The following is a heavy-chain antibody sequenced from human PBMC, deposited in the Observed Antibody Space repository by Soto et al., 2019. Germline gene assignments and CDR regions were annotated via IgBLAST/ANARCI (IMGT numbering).Heavy chain of an antibody. CDR1: GGSISSSSYY. CDR3: ARQYSSSWGDFDC. Sequence: SETLSLTCTVSGGSISSSSYYWGWIRQPPGKGLEWIGSIYYSGSTYYNPSLKSRVTIPVDTSKNQFSLKLSSVTAADTAVYYCARQYSSSWGDFDCWGQGTLVTVSS. V-gene: IGHV4-39*01. CDR2: IYYSGST. J-gene: IGHJ4*02. D-gene: IGHD6-13*01.